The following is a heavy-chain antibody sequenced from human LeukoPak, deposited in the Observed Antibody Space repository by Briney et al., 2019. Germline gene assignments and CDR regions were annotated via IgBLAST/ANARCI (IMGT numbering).Heavy chain of an antibody. Sequence: GGSLRLSCAASGFTFSSYWMHWVRQAPGKGLVWVSRINSDGSSTSYADSVKGRFTISRDNAKNTLYLQMNRLRAEDTDVYYCAREGRDSSSLDYWGQGTLVTVSS. CDR1: GFTFSSYW. V-gene: IGHV3-74*01. D-gene: IGHD6-6*01. CDR2: INSDGSST. J-gene: IGHJ4*02. CDR3: AREGRDSSSLDY.